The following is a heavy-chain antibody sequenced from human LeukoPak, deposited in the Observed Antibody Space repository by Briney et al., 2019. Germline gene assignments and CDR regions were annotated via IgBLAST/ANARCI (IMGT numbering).Heavy chain of an antibody. D-gene: IGHD5-12*01. CDR3: ARHVDFPPKFDY. V-gene: IGHV4-61*02. CDR1: GGSISSGSYY. CDR2: IYTSGST. Sequence: SQTLSLTCTVSGGSISSGSYYWSWIRQPAGKGLEWIGRIYTSGSTNYNPSLKSRVTISVDTSKNQFSLKLSSVTAADTAVYYCARHVDFPPKFDYWGQGTLVTVSS. J-gene: IGHJ4*02.